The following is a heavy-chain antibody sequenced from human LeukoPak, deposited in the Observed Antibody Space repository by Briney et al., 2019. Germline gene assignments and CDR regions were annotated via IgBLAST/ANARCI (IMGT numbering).Heavy chain of an antibody. D-gene: IGHD2-15*01. CDR3: ASSEEYCSGGSCLSGPLDY. Sequence: GGSLRLSCAASGFTFSSYEMNWVRQAPGKGLEWVSYISSSGSTIYYADSVKGRFTISRDNAKNSLYLQVNSLRAEDTAVYYCASSEEYCSGGSCLSGPLDYWGQGTLVTVSS. J-gene: IGHJ4*02. V-gene: IGHV3-48*03. CDR2: ISSSGSTI. CDR1: GFTFSSYE.